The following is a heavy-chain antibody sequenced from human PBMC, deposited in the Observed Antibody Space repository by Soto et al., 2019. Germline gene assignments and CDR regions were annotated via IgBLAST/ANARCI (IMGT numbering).Heavy chain of an antibody. V-gene: IGHV1-69*06. CDR2: IIPIFGTA. D-gene: IGHD6-6*01. CDR1: GGTFSCYA. Sequence: VASVKVSGKDSGGTFSCYAISWVRQAPGQGLEWMGGIIPIFGTANYAQKFQGRVTITADKSTSTAYMELSSLRSEDTAVYYCARVIAAYYYYGIDAWGQGTTVTV. J-gene: IGHJ6*02. CDR3: ARVIAAYYYYGIDA.